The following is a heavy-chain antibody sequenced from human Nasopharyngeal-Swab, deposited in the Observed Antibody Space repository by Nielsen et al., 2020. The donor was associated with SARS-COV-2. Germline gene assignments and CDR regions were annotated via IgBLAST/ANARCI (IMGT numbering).Heavy chain of an antibody. CDR3: ARGGSSSWYYYYYGMDV. V-gene: IGHV4-34*01. Sequence: GSLRLSYAVSGGSFSGYYWSWIRQPPGKGLEWIGEINHSGSTNYNPSLKSRVTISVDTSKNQFSLKLSSVTAADTAVYYCARGGSSSWYYYYYGMDVWGQGTTVTVSS. D-gene: IGHD6-13*01. CDR2: INHSGST. J-gene: IGHJ6*02. CDR1: GGSFSGYY.